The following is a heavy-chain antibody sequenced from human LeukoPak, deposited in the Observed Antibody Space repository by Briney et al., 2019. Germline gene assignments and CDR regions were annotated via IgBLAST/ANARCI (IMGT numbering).Heavy chain of an antibody. CDR2: ISGGGCST. D-gene: IGHD2-21*02. CDR1: GFTFSHCA. Sequence: PGGSEGLSCAASGFTFSHCAMSWVRQAPGKGLKWVSAISGGGCSTYHADSGKGRFTISRDNSKNTLYLQMNSLRAEDTAIYYCAKGKVVTGIDYWGQRTLVTVSS. V-gene: IGHV3-23*01. CDR3: AKGKVVTGIDY. J-gene: IGHJ4*02.